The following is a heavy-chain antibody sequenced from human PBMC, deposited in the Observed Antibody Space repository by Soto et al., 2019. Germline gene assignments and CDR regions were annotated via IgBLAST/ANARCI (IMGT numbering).Heavy chain of an antibody. CDR1: GGSISSGAYY. V-gene: IGHV4-30-2*01. CDR2: IYHSGST. J-gene: IGHJ4*02. CDR3: ARSVDTAMVTFDY. Sequence: PSETLSLTCTVSGGSISSGAYYGSWIPQPPGKGLEWIWYIYHSGSTYYNPSLKSRVTISVDRSKNQFSLKLSSVTDADTAVYYCARSVDTAMVTFDYWGQGTLVTVSS. D-gene: IGHD5-18*01.